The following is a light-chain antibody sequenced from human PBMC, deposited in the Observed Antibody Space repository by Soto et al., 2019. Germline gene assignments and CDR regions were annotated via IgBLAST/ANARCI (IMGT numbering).Light chain of an antibody. Sequence: MTQSPSSLSASVGDRVTITCRASQGISNYLAWYQQKPGQAPRLLIYRASTRATGIPARFSGSGSGTEFTLTISSLQSEDFAVYYCQHYNNWPPWTFGQGTKVEIK. J-gene: IGKJ1*01. V-gene: IGKV3-15*01. CDR2: RAS. CDR3: QHYNNWPPWT. CDR1: QGISNY.